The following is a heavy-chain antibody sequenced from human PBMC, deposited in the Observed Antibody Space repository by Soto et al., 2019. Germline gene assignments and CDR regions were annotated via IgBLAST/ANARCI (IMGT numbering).Heavy chain of an antibody. CDR3: AILETRWGDY. CDR1: GFTFSDYA. Sequence: GVLRLSCGGSGFTFSDYAMSWVRQAPGKGLAWVSTITGSGGSTFYADSVKGRFTVSRDNSKNTVYLQMNSLRVDDTALYDGAILETRWGDYWGRGTLVTVSS. V-gene: IGHV3-23*01. CDR2: ITGSGGST. D-gene: IGHD3-16*01. J-gene: IGHJ4*01.